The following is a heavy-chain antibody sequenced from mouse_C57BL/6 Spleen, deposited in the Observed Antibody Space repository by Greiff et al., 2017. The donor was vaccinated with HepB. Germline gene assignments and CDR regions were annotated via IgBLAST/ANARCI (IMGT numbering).Heavy chain of an antibody. Sequence: QVQLQQSGAELVRPGASVTLSCKASGYTFTDYEMHWVKQTPVHGLEWIGAIDPETGGTAYTQKVKGKAILTADKSSSTAYMELRSLTSEDSAVYYCTRRDSNYGSYAMDYWGQGTSVTVSS. J-gene: IGHJ4*01. CDR3: TRRDSNYGSYAMDY. CDR1: GYTFTDYE. CDR2: IDPETGGT. D-gene: IGHD2-5*01. V-gene: IGHV1-15*01.